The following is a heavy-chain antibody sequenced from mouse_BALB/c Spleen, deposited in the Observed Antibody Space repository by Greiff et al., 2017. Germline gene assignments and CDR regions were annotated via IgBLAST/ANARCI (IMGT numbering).Heavy chain of an antibody. CDR1: GYAFSSYW. Sequence: QVQLQQSGAELVRPGSSVKISCKASGYAFSSYWMNWVKQRPGQGLEWIGQIYPGDGDTNYNGKFKGKATLTADKSPNTAYMQLSSLTSEDSAVYFCARGGNYGYWGQGTTLTVSS. D-gene: IGHD2-1*01. CDR2: IYPGDGDT. CDR3: ARGGNYGY. J-gene: IGHJ2*01. V-gene: IGHV1-80*01.